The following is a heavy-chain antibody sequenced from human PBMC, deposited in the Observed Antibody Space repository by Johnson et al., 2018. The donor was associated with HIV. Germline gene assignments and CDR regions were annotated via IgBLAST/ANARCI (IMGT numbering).Heavy chain of an antibody. CDR3: ARSGRIHNNGWYWGDNVRRLLGLRWAM. V-gene: IGHV3-11*04. CDR2: ISSSGTTI. D-gene: IGHD6-19*01. Sequence: QVQLVESGGGLVKPGGSLRLSCVASGVIFSDYYMSWIRQAPGKGLEWVSYISSSGTTIYYADSVKGRFTISRDNAKNSLYLQMNSLRAEDTAVYYCARSGRIHNNGWYWGDNVRRLLGLRWAMWG. CDR1: GVIFSDYY. J-gene: IGHJ1*01.